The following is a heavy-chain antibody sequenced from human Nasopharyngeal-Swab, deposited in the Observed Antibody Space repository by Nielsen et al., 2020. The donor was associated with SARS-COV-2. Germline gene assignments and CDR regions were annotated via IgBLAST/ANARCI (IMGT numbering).Heavy chain of an antibody. D-gene: IGHD5-24*01. CDR2: IYYSGST. J-gene: IGHJ4*02. V-gene: IGHV4-39*01. CDR3: AGVSMDFDY. CDR1: GGSNSSSSYY. Sequence: SETLSLTCTVSGGSNSSSSYYWGWIRQPPGKGLEWIGSIYYSGSTYYNPSLKSRVTISVDTSKNQFSLKLSSVTAADTAVYYCAGVSMDFDYWGQGTLVTVSS.